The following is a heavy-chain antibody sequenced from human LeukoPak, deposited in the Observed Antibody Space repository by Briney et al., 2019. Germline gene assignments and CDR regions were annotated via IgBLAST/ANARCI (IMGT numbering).Heavy chain of an antibody. J-gene: IGHJ4*02. CDR3: ASWDYYDSSGYYEAN. CDR2: ISGSGGST. V-gene: IGHV3-23*01. D-gene: IGHD3-22*01. Sequence: PGGSLRLSCAASGFTFSSYAMSWVRQAPGKGLEWVSAISGSGGSTYYADSVKGRFTISRDNSKNTLYLQMNSLRAEDTAVYYCASWDYYDSSGYYEANWGQGTLVTVSS. CDR1: GFTFSSYA.